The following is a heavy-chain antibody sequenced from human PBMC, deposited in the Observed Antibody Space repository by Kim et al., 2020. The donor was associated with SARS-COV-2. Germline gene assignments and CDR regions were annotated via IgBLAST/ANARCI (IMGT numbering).Heavy chain of an antibody. CDR2: ISGGGGDT. CDR1: GFIFSDFG. Sequence: GGSLRLSCVGSGFIFSDFGMSWVRQAPGKGLEWVSSISGGGGDTYYTDSVKGRFTISRDSSKNTIYLQMSTLGVDDTALYYCAKDRSRSMVRGLIVGPTFDSWGQGTPVTVSS. V-gene: IGHV3-23*01. D-gene: IGHD3-10*01. J-gene: IGHJ4*02. CDR3: AKDRSRSMVRGLIVGPTFDS.